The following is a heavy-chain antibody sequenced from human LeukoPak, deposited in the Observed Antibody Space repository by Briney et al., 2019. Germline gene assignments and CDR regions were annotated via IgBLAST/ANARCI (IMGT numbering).Heavy chain of an antibody. CDR3: AADSSGYYAFDI. J-gene: IGHJ3*02. CDR1: GGSISSSSYY. CDR2: IYYSGST. V-gene: IGHV4-39*01. D-gene: IGHD3-22*01. Sequence: TSETLSLTCTVSGGSISSSSYYWGWIRQPPGKGLEWIGSIYYSGSTYYNPSLKSRVTISVDTSKNQFSLKLSSVTAADTAVYYCAADSSGYYAFDIWGQGTMVTVSS.